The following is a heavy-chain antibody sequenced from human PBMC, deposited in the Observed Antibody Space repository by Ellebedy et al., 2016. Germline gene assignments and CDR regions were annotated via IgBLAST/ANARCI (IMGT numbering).Heavy chain of an antibody. CDR3: ARVSWGSSSMAGMDV. J-gene: IGHJ6*02. V-gene: IGHV1-18*04. Sequence: ASVKVSCKASGYTFTNYGFTWVRQAPGQGLEWLGWISAYNGNTDYAQKLQGRVTMTTHTSTRTAYMELGSLRSDDTAGYYCARVSWGSSSMAGMDVWGQGTRVTVSS. CDR2: ISAYNGNT. D-gene: IGHD6-6*01. CDR1: GYTFTNYG.